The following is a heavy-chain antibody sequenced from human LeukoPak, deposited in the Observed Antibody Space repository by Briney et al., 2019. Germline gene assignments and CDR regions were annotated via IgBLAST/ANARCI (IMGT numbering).Heavy chain of an antibody. CDR3: AREMAGGYDLRALDI. CDR1: GGSISSSSYY. D-gene: IGHD5-12*01. J-gene: IGHJ3*02. CDR2: IYYSGST. V-gene: IGHV4-39*07. Sequence: SETLSLTCTVSGGSISSSSYYWGWIRQPPGKGLEWIGSIYYSGSTYYNPSLKSRVTISVDTSKNQFSLKLSSVTAADTAVYYCAREMAGGYDLRALDIWGQGTMVTVSS.